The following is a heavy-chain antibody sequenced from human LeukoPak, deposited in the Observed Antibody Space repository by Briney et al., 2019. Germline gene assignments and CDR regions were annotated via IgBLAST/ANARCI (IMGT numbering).Heavy chain of an antibody. Sequence: SETLSLTCAVYGGSFSGYYWSWIRQPPGKGLEWIGEINHSGSTNYNPSLKSRVTISVDTSKNQFSLKLSSVAAADTAMYYCARDRITMVRGRHNWFDPWGQGTLVTVSS. CDR2: INHSGST. CDR1: GGSFSGYY. D-gene: IGHD3-10*01. V-gene: IGHV4-34*01. CDR3: ARDRITMVRGRHNWFDP. J-gene: IGHJ5*02.